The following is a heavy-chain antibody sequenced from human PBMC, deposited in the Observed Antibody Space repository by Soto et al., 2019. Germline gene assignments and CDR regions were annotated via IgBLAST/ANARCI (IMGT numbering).Heavy chain of an antibody. D-gene: IGHD2-15*01. CDR3: ARDSCSGGSCPTRTGITKDDX. J-gene: IGHJ4*02. CDR2: ISSSGSTI. Sequence: GGSLRLSCAASGFTFSDYYMSWIRQAPGKGLEWVAYISSSGSTIYHADSVKGRFTISSDNAKNSMYLQMNSLRAEDTAVYYRARDSCSGGSCPTRTGITKDDXWGLGTLVTVSX. V-gene: IGHV3-11*01. CDR1: GFTFSDYY.